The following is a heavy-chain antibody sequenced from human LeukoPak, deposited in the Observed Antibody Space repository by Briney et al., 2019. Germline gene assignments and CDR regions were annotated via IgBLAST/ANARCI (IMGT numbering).Heavy chain of an antibody. CDR3: ARGFDSSGYYSGFQFDP. Sequence: SETLSLTCAVYGGSFSGYYWSWIRQPPGKGLEWIGEINHSGSTNYNPSLKSRVTISVDTSKNQFSLELSSVTAADTAVYYCARGFDSSGYYSGFQFDPWGQGTLVTVSS. D-gene: IGHD3-22*01. V-gene: IGHV4-34*01. CDR2: INHSGST. CDR1: GGSFSGYY. J-gene: IGHJ5*02.